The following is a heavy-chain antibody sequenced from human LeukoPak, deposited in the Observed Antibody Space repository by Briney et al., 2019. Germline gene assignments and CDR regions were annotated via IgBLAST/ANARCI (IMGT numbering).Heavy chain of an antibody. V-gene: IGHV4-59*01. CDR3: ARGFSELKP. CDR1: GGSISSYY. Sequence: PSETLSLTCTVSGGSISSYYWSWIRQPPGKGLEWIGYIYYSGSTNYNPSLKSRVTISADTSKNLFFLKLSSVTAAETAVYCCARGFSELKPWGQGTLVTVSS. D-gene: IGHD1-7*01. CDR2: IYYSGST. J-gene: IGHJ4*02.